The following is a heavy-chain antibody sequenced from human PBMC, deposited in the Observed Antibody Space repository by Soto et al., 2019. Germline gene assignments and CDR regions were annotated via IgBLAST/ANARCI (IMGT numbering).Heavy chain of an antibody. Sequence: GGSLRLSCAASGFTFSSYWMSWVRQAPGKGLEWVANIKQDGSEKYYVDSVKGRFTISRDNAKNSLYLQMNSLRAEDTAVYYCARETAMVYSYYYGMDVWGQGTTVTVSS. V-gene: IGHV3-7*03. D-gene: IGHD5-18*01. CDR2: IKQDGSEK. CDR1: GFTFSSYW. J-gene: IGHJ6*02. CDR3: ARETAMVYSYYYGMDV.